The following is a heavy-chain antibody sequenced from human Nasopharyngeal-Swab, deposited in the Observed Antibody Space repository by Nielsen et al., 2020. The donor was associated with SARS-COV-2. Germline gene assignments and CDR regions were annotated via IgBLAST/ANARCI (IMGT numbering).Heavy chain of an antibody. CDR1: GFSLNTSGMC. J-gene: IGHJ4*02. CDR3: ARNPPRGSGFDF. D-gene: IGHD6-19*01. Sequence: SGPTLVKPTQTLTLICTFSGFSLNTSGMCLTWIRQPPGKALEWLALIDWDEDKYYSTSLKTRLTISKDTSKNQVVLTMTNMDQADTATYYCARNPPRGSGFDFWGQGILVTVSS. CDR2: IDWDEDK. V-gene: IGHV2-70*01.